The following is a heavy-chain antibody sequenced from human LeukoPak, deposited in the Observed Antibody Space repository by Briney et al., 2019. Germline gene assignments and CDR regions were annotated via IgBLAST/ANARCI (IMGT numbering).Heavy chain of an antibody. CDR3: AKMRGQYYHSYYMDA. J-gene: IGHJ6*03. CDR2: INPSGGST. Sequence: GASVKVSFKASGYTFTSYYMHWVRQAPGQGLEWMGIINPSGGSTSYAQKFQGRVTMTSDTSTSTVYMELSSLRSEDTAVYYCAKMRGQYYHSYYMDAWGKGTTVTVSS. CDR1: GYTFTSYY. V-gene: IGHV1-46*01.